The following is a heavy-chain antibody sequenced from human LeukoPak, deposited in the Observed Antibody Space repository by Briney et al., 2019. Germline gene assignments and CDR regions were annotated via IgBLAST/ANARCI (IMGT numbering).Heavy chain of an antibody. J-gene: IGHJ4*02. V-gene: IGHV3-23*01. D-gene: IGHD2-2*02. CDR2: ISGDTYTT. CDR1: GFTFTSYA. CDR3: AKDSIYTNSAMVDY. Sequence: GASLRLSSAASGFTFTSYAMTWVRQAPGKGLEWVSTISGDTYTTYYSDYVKGRFTVSRDNSKNTLYLHMNSLRAEDTAIYYCAKDSIYTNSAMVDYWGQGTLVTVSS.